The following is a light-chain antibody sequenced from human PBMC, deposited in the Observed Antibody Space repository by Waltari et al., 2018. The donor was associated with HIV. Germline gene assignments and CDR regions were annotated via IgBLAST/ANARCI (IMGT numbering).Light chain of an antibody. Sequence: QSVLTQPPSVSGAPGQRVTLPCTGNSSTIGPPDVPWYQQAPGTAPQLLIYNTNNRPSGVPERFSGSKSGTSASLAITGLQAEDEADYYCQSSDSTLSGSVFGGGTKLTVL. J-gene: IGLJ2*01. CDR1: SSTIGPPD. V-gene: IGLV1-40*01. CDR2: NTN. CDR3: QSSDSTLSGSV.